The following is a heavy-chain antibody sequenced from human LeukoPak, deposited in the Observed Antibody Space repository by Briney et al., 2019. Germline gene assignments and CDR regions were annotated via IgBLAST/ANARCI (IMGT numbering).Heavy chain of an antibody. D-gene: IGHD5-24*01. Sequence: SETLSLTCTVSGGSISSGSYYWSWIRQPAGKGLEWIGRIYTGGSTNYNPSLKSRVTISVDTSKNQFSLKLSSVTAADTAVYYCAREAVGDGYNPEYFQHWGQGTLVTVSS. CDR1: GGSISSGSYY. CDR2: IYTGGST. J-gene: IGHJ1*01. V-gene: IGHV4-61*02. CDR3: AREAVGDGYNPEYFQH.